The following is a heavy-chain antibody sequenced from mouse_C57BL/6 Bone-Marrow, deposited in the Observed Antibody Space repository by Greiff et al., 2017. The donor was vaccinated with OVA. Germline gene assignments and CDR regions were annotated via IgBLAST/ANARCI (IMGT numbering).Heavy chain of an antibody. J-gene: IGHJ3*01. Sequence: QVQLKQSGAELARPGASVKLSCKASGYTFTSYGISWVKQRTGQGLEWIVEIYPRSGNTYYNEKFKGKATLTADKSSSTAYMGLRSLTSEDSAVYFCARTTTVVEGFAYWGQGTLVTVSA. V-gene: IGHV1-81*01. CDR1: GYTFTSYG. D-gene: IGHD1-1*01. CDR2: IYPRSGNT. CDR3: ARTTTVVEGFAY.